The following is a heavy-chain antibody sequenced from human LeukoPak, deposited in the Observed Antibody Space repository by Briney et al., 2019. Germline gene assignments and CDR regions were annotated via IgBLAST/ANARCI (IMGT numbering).Heavy chain of an antibody. Sequence: SVKVSCKASGGTFSSYAISWVRQAPGQGLEWMGGIIPIFGTANYAQKFQGRVTITADESTSTAYMELSSLRSEDTAVYYCARVGITIFGVVIPGYYYGMDVWGQGTTVTVSS. V-gene: IGHV1-69*13. CDR2: IIPIFGTA. J-gene: IGHJ6*02. D-gene: IGHD3-3*01. CDR3: ARVGITIFGVVIPGYYYGMDV. CDR1: GGTFSSYA.